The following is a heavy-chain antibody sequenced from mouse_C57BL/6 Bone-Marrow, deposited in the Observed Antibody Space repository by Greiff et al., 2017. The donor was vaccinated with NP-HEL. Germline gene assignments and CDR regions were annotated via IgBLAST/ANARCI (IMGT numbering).Heavy chain of an antibody. Sequence: VQLQQSGAELVKPGASVKISCKASGYEFSNYWMNWVKQRPGQGLEWIGHIYPGAGDTTYNRKFKDKATLTADKSSSTAYMQLSRLTSEDSAVYFCARGAYWGQGTLVTVSA. CDR3: ARGAY. J-gene: IGHJ3*01. CDR2: IYPGAGDT. V-gene: IGHV1-80*01. CDR1: GYEFSNYW.